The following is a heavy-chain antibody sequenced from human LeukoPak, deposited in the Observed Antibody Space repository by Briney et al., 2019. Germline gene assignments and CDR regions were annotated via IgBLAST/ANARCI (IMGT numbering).Heavy chain of an antibody. CDR3: ARQYSGSYYKRDAFGI. CDR1: GGSISSYY. J-gene: IGHJ3*02. Sequence: SETLSLTCTVSGGSISSYYWSWIRQPPGKGLEWIGYIYYSGSTNYNPSLKSRVTISVDTSKNQFSLKLSSVTAADTAVYYCARQYSGSYYKRDAFGIWGQGTMVTVSS. D-gene: IGHD1-26*01. CDR2: IYYSGST. V-gene: IGHV4-59*08.